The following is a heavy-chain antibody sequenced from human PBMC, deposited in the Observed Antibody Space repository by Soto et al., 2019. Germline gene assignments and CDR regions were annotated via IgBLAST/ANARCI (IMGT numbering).Heavy chain of an antibody. CDR3: AKPIVGATPDYYYYYGMDV. J-gene: IGHJ6*02. V-gene: IGHV3-23*01. Sequence: GGSLRLSCAASGFTFSSYAMSWVRQAPGKGLEWVSAISGSGGSTYYADSVKGRFTISRDNSKNTLYLQMNSLRAEDTAVYYCAKPIVGATPDYYYYYGMDVWGQGTTVTVSS. CDR2: ISGSGGST. D-gene: IGHD1-26*01. CDR1: GFTFSSYA.